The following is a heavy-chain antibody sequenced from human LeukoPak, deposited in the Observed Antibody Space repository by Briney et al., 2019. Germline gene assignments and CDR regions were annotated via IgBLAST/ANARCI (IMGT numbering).Heavy chain of an antibody. V-gene: IGHV4-59*01. CDR2: IYYSGST. CDR1: AGSISSYY. J-gene: IGHJ5*02. CDR3: ARDFNYDSSGYLYNWFDP. D-gene: IGHD3-22*01. Sequence: SETLSLTCTVSAGSISSYYWSWIRQPPGKGLEWIGYIYYSGSTNYNPSLKSRVTISVDTTKNQFSLKLSSVTAADTAVYYCARDFNYDSSGYLYNWFDPWVQGTLVTVSS.